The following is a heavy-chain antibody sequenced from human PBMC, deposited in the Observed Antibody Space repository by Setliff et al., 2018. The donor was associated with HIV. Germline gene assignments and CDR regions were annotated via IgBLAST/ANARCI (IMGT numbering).Heavy chain of an antibody. CDR3: ARAPRDGNNYGCQPYYFDY. CDR1: GGTFSSYA. V-gene: IGHV1-69*05. D-gene: IGHD4-17*01. J-gene: IGHJ4*02. CDR2: IIPIFGTT. Sequence: SVKVSCKASGGTFSSYAISWVRQAPGQGLEWMGGIIPIFGTTKYAQKFQGRVTITTDESTSTAYMELSSLRSEDTAVYYCARAPRDGNNYGCQPYYFDYWGQGTLVTVSS.